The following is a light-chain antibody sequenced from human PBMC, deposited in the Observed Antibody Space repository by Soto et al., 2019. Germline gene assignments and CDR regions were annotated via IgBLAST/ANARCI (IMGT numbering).Light chain of an antibody. CDR2: GAS. CDR3: QQYGSSPWT. V-gene: IGKV3-20*01. Sequence: EILMTQSPVTLSVSPGERATLSCMASQSVSSNLAWYQQKPGQAPSLLIYGASSRATGIPDRFSGSGSGTDFTLTISRLEPEDFAVYYCQQYGSSPWTFGQGTKVDIK. J-gene: IGKJ1*01. CDR1: QSVSSN.